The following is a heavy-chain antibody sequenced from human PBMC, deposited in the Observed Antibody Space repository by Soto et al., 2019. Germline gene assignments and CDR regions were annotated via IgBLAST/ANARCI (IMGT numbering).Heavy chain of an antibody. CDR2: MNPNSGNT. CDR3: ARGRGGDTIFGVVTLYHYYYYYMDV. J-gene: IGHJ6*03. Sequence: ASVKVSCKASGYTFTSYDINWVRQATGQGLEWMGWMNPNSGNTGYAQKFQGRVTMTRNTSISTAYMELSSLRSEDTAVYYCARGRGGDTIFGVVTLYHYYYYYMDVWRKGTTGTVSS. V-gene: IGHV1-8*01. CDR1: GYTFTSYD. D-gene: IGHD3-3*01.